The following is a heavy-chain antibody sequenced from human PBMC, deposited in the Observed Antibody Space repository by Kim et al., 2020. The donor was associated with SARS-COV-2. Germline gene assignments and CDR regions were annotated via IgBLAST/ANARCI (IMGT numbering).Heavy chain of an antibody. CDR1: GFTFSDYY. CDR3: SRDGEWEGFDP. CDR2: ISSSSYT. V-gene: IGHV3-11*05. D-gene: IGHD1-26*01. J-gene: IGHJ5*02. Sequence: GGSLRLSCAASGFTFSDYYMSWIRQAPGKGLEWVSYISSSSYTNYADSVKGRFTISRDNAKNSLYLQMNSLRAEDTAVYYCSRDGEWEGFDPWGQGTLVTVSS.